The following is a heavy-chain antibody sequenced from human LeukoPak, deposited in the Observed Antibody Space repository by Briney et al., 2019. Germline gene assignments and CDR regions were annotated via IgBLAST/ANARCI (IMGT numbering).Heavy chain of an antibody. CDR1: GFTFSSYA. CDR3: AKSGRFVSGPVAFDI. Sequence: PGGSLRLSCAASGFTFSSYAMHWVRQAPGKGLEWVAVISYDGSNKYYADSVKGRFTISRDNSKNTLYLQMNSLRAEDTAVYYCAKSGRFVSGPVAFDIWGQGTMDTVSS. V-gene: IGHV3-30-3*02. J-gene: IGHJ3*02. D-gene: IGHD3-3*01. CDR2: ISYDGSNK.